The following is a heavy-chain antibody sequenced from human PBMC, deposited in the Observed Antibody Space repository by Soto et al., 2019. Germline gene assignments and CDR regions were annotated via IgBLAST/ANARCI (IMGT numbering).Heavy chain of an antibody. CDR3: ARVRAGAANGYYGMDV. Sequence: LXLSFRASRFTLSYYEMHWVRQAPVKGLEWVSYISTGSSTIYYADSVRGRFTISRDNAENSLFLEMKSLRPEDTAVYHCARVRAGAANGYYGMDVWGQGTTVTVSS. J-gene: IGHJ6*02. CDR1: RFTLSYYE. V-gene: IGHV3-48*03. D-gene: IGHD1-26*01. CDR2: ISTGSSTI.